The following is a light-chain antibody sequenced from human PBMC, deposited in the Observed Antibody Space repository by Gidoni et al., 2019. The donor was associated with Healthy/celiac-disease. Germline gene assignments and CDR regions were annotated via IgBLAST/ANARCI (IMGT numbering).Light chain of an antibody. Sequence: DIHMTQSPSSLSASVGDRVTITCRASQSISSYLNWYQQKPGKAPKLLIYAASSLQSGVPSRFSGSGYGTDFTLTISSLQPEDFATYYCQQSYSTPHFGQGTKLEIK. CDR2: AAS. CDR3: QQSYSTPH. J-gene: IGKJ2*01. V-gene: IGKV1-39*01. CDR1: QSISSY.